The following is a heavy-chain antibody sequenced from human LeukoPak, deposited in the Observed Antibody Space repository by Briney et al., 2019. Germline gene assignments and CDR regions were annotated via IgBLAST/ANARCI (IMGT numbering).Heavy chain of an antibody. J-gene: IGHJ6*03. D-gene: IGHD3-3*01. CDR3: ASTWSGFPYYYYYMDV. Sequence: ASVKVSCKASGYTFTSYGISWVRQAPGQGPEWMGWISAYNGNTNYAQKLQGRVTMTTDTSTSTAYMELRSLRSDDTAVYYCASTWSGFPYYYYYMDVWGKGTTVTVSS. V-gene: IGHV1-18*01. CDR2: ISAYNGNT. CDR1: GYTFTSYG.